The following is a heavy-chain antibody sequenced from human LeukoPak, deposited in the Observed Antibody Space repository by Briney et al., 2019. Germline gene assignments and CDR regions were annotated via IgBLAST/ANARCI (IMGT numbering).Heavy chain of an antibody. D-gene: IGHD5-12*01. Sequence: GGSLRLSCAVSGFTFSNYWLSWVRQAPGKGLEWVSYISNRSDTIYYTGSVKGRFTISRDNAHNSLFLQMNSLRDDDTAVYYCARDRGGYEFFDDWGQGTLVSVSS. CDR3: ARDRGGYEFFDD. V-gene: IGHV3-48*02. CDR1: GFTFSNYW. J-gene: IGHJ4*02. CDR2: ISNRSDTI.